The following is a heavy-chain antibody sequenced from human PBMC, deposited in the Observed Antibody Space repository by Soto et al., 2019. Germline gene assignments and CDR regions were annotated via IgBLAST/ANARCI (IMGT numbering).Heavy chain of an antibody. CDR1: GGSISSSSYY. Sequence: SETLSLTCTVAGGSISSSSYYWGWIRQPPGKGLEWIGSIYYSGSTYYNPSLKSRVTISVDTSKNQFSLKLSSVTAADTAVYYCARRGRFGELYWFDPWGQGTLVTVSS. J-gene: IGHJ5*02. CDR3: ARRGRFGELYWFDP. V-gene: IGHV4-39*01. D-gene: IGHD3-10*01. CDR2: IYYSGST.